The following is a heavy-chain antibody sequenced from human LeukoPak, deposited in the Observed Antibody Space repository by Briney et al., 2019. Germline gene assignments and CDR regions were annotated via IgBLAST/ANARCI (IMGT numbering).Heavy chain of an antibody. CDR1: GYSFSNSW. V-gene: IGHV5-51*01. D-gene: IGHD2-15*01. Sequence: GESLKISCKASGYSFSNSWVGWVRQMPGKGLDWMGIIYPDDSDTKYSPSFQGQVTISVDNSINTAYLQWSSLEASDTAMYYCARYSFGYCSAGNSNYFDYWGQGTLVTVSS. J-gene: IGHJ4*02. CDR3: ARYSFGYCSAGNSNYFDY. CDR2: IYPDDSDT.